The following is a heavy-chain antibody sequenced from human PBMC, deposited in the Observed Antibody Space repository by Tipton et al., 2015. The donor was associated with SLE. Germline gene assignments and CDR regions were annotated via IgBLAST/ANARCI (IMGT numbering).Heavy chain of an antibody. D-gene: IGHD3-3*01. CDR2: INHSGGT. J-gene: IGHJ3*01. V-gene: IGHV4-34*01. CDR1: GGSFGDDY. Sequence: TLSLTCAVYGGSFGDDYWSWIRQPPGKGLEWIGEINHSGGTNDNPSLKSRVTISVDTSKNQFSLKLTSVTAADTAVYYCVRAGPQITFFGVVPTLFDVWGRGTLVTVSS. CDR3: VRAGPQITFFGVVPTLFDV.